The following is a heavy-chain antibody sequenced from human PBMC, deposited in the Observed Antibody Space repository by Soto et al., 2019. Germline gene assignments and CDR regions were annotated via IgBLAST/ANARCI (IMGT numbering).Heavy chain of an antibody. CDR1: GYTFTGYY. J-gene: IGHJ6*02. V-gene: IGHV1-2*04. D-gene: IGHD2-8*02. Sequence: QVQLVQSGAEVKKPGASVKVSCKASGYTFTGYYMHWVRQAPGQGLEWMGWINPNSGGTNYAQKFQGWVTMTRDTSISTAYMELSRLXXXXXXXXYCXXXXXXXXXETYYYYGMDVWGQGTTVTVSS. CDR3: XXXXXXXXXETYYYYGMDV. CDR2: INPNSGGT.